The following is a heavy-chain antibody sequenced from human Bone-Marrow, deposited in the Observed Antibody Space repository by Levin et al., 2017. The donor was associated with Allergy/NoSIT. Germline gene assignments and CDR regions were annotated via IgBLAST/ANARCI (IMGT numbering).Heavy chain of an antibody. CDR3: AREYSAGWDWFDP. D-gene: IGHD6-19*01. CDR2: IIPIFGTT. J-gene: IGHJ5*02. V-gene: IGHV1-69*06. Sequence: ASVKVSCKASGGTFSSYAISWVRQAPGQGLEWMGGIIPIFGTTDYAQKFRGRVTLTADKSTETVYMELFRLRSDDTAVYYCAREYSAGWDWFDPWGQGTLVTVSS. CDR1: GGTFSSYA.